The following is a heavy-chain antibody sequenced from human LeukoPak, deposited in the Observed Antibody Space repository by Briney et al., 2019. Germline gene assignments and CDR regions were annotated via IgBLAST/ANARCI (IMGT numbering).Heavy chain of an antibody. CDR2: INTETGNP. CDR1: GYSFTNYG. D-gene: IGHD2-21*01. J-gene: IGHJ1*01. V-gene: IGHV7-4-1*02. Sequence: ASVKVSCKTSGYSFTNYGMNWVRQAPGQGLEWMGWINTETGNPTYAQTFTGRFVFSLDTSVSTAYLQINSLRAEDTAVYYCARNHPPAMHIIPVGGAQCIQHWGQGTLVTVSS. CDR3: ARNHPPAMHIIPVGGAQCIQH.